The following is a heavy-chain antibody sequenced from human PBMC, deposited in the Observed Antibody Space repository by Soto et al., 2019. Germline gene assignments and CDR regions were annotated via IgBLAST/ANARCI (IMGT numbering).Heavy chain of an antibody. CDR2: VNPSGGST. Sequence: SVKVACKASGSLFTAYSMHWVRQAPGQVLEWMGVVNPSGGSTNYAQKFQGRVTMTRDTSTSTVYMDLSSLTSEDTALYYCAREETCSDGICYSEYFQRWGQGTLVTVSS. J-gene: IGHJ1*01. CDR1: GSLFTAYS. D-gene: IGHD2-15*01. CDR3: AREETCSDGICYSEYFQR. V-gene: IGHV1-46*01.